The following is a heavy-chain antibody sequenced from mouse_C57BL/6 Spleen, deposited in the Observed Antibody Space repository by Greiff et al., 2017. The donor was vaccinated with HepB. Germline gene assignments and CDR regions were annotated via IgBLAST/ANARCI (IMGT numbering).Heavy chain of an antibody. D-gene: IGHD1-1*02. V-gene: IGHV5-9-1*02. Sequence: EVKLMESGEGLVKPGGSLKLSCAASGFTFSSYAMSWVRQTPEKRLEWVAYISSGGDYIYYAETVKGRFTISRDNARNTLYLQMSSLKSEDTAMYYCTRGGKDYAMDYWGQGTSVTVSS. CDR1: GFTFSSYA. J-gene: IGHJ4*01. CDR3: TRGGKDYAMDY. CDR2: ISSGGDYI.